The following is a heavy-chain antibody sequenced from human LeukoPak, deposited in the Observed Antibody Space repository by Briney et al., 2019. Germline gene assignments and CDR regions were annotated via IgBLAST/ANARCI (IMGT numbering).Heavy chain of an antibody. CDR3: ARDRDSSRTNLDY. CDR1: GDSISSSNW. CDR2: IYHIGST. D-gene: IGHD3-22*01. Sequence: SETLSLTCAVSGDSISSSNWWSWVRQPPGKGLEWIGEIYHIGSTNYNPSLKSRVTISVDKSKNQFSLKLSSVTAADTAVYYCARDRDSSRTNLDYWGQGTLVTVSS. V-gene: IGHV4-4*02. J-gene: IGHJ4*02.